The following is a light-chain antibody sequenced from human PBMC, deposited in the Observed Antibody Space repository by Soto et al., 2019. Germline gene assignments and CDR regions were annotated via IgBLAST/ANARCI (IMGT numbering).Light chain of an antibody. Sequence: QSVLTQSSSASAYLGSSVKLTCTLSSGHSSYIIAWHQQQPGKAPRYLMKLEGSGSYNKGSGVPDRFSGSSSGADRYLTISNLQFEDEADYYCETWDSNIWVFGGGTQLTVL. CDR1: SGHSSYI. CDR3: ETWDSNIWV. J-gene: IGLJ3*02. CDR2: LEGSGSY. V-gene: IGLV4-60*02.